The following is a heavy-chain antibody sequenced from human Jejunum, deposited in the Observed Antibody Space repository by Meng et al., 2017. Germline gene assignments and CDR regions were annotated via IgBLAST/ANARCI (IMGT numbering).Heavy chain of an antibody. CDR2: IHYSGGT. D-gene: IGHD4-23*01. CDR3: ARATAGNSEYFQN. V-gene: IGHV4-31*03. CDR1: GGSMNSADHY. J-gene: IGHJ1*01. Sequence: QLSELAQGLLKPPQPLSRPCTVSGGSMNSADHYWSWIRQDPGKGLEWIGYIHYSGGTYYNPSLKSRVTISVDTSKNQFSLKLNSVSAADTAVYYCARATAGNSEYFQNWGQGTLVTVSS.